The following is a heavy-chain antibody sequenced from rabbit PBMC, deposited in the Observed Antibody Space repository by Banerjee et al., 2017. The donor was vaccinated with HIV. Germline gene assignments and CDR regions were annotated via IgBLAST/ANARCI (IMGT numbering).Heavy chain of an antibody. D-gene: IGHD7-1*01. Sequence: QSLEESGGDLVKPGASLTLTCTASGFSLNIYEMCWVRQAPGKGLEWIGCIYAGSSGSTYYASWAKGRFTISKTSSTTVTLQMTSLTAADTATYFCARDRDTGTVYYFDLWGPGTLVTVS. V-gene: IGHV1S40*01. CDR3: ARDRDTGTVYYFDL. J-gene: IGHJ4*01. CDR2: IYAGSSGST. CDR1: GFSLNIYE.